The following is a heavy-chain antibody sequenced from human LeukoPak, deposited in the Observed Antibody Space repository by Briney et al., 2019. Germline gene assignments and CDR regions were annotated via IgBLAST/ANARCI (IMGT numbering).Heavy chain of an antibody. CDR3: VRQKKSHGNFDY. J-gene: IGHJ4*02. Sequence: QPGGSLRLSCAASGFTFSDHAMHWVRQAPGKGLEWVSAVGIAADTFYPGSVKGRFTISRENAKNSLYLQMNSLRVEDTAVYYCVRQKKSHGNFDYWGQGTLVTVS. D-gene: IGHD1-26*01. V-gene: IGHV3-13*01. CDR1: GFTFSDHA. CDR2: VGIAADT.